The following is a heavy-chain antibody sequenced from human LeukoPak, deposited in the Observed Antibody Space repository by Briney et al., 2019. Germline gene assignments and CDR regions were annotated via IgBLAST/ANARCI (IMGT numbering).Heavy chain of an antibody. J-gene: IGHJ4*02. Sequence: GGSLRLSCAASGFIFSRYWMYWVRQVPGKGLVWVSRISSDGSDTSYADSVEGRFAISRDSARNTLYLQMNSLRAGDTALYYCARSRDNVLDYWGQGALVTVSS. CDR1: GFIFSRYW. CDR3: ARSRDNVLDY. CDR2: ISSDGSDT. V-gene: IGHV3-74*01. D-gene: IGHD1-1*01.